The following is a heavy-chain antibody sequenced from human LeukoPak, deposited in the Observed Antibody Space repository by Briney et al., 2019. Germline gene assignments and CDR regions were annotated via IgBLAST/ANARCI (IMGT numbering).Heavy chain of an antibody. Sequence: GGSLRLSCAASGFTFSSYSMNWVRQAPGKGLEWVSYISSGSSTIYYADSVKGRFTISRDNSKNTLSLQMNSLRPEDTAMYFCAKDRDPYSSGTWDSWGQGTLVIVSS. CDR2: ISSGSSTI. CDR1: GFTFSSYS. V-gene: IGHV3-48*04. D-gene: IGHD3-22*01. CDR3: AKDRDPYSSGTWDS. J-gene: IGHJ1*01.